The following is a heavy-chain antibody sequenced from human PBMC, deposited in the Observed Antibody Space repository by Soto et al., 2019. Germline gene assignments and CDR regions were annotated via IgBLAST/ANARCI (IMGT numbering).Heavy chain of an antibody. V-gene: IGHV1-2*04. Sequence: ASVKGSCKASGYTLTGYYVGWVRQAPGQGLEWMGWINPNSGGTNYAQKFQGWVTMTRDTSISTAYMELSRLRSDDTAVYYCARGGGCSGGSCYDPRPYYYYGMDVWGQGTTVTVSS. D-gene: IGHD2-15*01. CDR2: INPNSGGT. CDR1: GYTLTGYY. J-gene: IGHJ6*02. CDR3: ARGGGCSGGSCYDPRPYYYYGMDV.